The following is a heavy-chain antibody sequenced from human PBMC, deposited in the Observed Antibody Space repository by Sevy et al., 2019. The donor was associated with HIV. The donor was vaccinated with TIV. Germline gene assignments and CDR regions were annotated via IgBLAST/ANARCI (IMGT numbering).Heavy chain of an antibody. D-gene: IGHD5-12*01. CDR2: IYYSGST. CDR1: GGSISNYY. J-gene: IGHJ4*02. V-gene: IGHV4-59*01. Sequence: SETLSLTCTVSGGSISNYYWSWIRQPPGKGLEWIGYIYYSGSTNYNPSLKSRVTISVDTSKNQFSLKVSSVTAADTAVYYCARSMMGYDSFFDSWGQGTLVTVSS. CDR3: ARSMMGYDSFFDS.